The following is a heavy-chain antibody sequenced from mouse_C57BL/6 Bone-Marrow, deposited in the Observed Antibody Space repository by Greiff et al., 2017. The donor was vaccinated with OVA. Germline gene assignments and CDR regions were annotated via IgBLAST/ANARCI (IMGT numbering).Heavy chain of an antibody. CDR2: ISSGSSTI. V-gene: IGHV5-17*01. CDR3: ARPRSLAY. J-gene: IGHJ3*01. Sequence: EVKLVESGGGLVKPGGSLKLSCAASGFTFSDYGMHWVRQAPEKGLEWVAYISSGSSTIYYADTVKGRFTISSDNATNTLFLKMTSLRSEDAAMYDCARPRSLAYWGQGILVTVSA. CDR1: GFTFSDYG.